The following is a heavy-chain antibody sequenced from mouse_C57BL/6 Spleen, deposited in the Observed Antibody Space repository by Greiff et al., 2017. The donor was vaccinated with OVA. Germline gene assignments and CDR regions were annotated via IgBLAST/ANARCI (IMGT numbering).Heavy chain of an antibody. CDR1: GFTFTDYY. J-gene: IGHJ2*01. CDR2: IRNKANGYTT. D-gene: IGHD2-12*01. Sequence: EVKLVESGGGLVQPGGSLSLSCAASGFTFTDYYMSWVRQPPGKALEWLGFIRNKANGYTTEYSASVKGRFTISRDHSQSILYLQMNALRAEDSATYYCASYIVPFTVTWGYFDYWGQGTTLTVSS. CDR3: ASYIVPFTVTWGYFDY. V-gene: IGHV7-3*01.